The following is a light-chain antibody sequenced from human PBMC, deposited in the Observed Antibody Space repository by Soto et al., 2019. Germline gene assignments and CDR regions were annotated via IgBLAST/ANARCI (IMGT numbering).Light chain of an antibody. CDR3: QSYDSSLTGRYV. J-gene: IGLJ1*01. V-gene: IGLV1-40*01. CDR1: SSNIGAGYD. CDR2: GNS. Sequence: QSVLTQPPSVSGAQGQRVIISCTGSSSNIGAGYDVHGYQQLPGTAPKLIIFGNSNRPSGVPDRIYGSRSGTSASLAITGLQAEDEADYYCQSYDSSLTGRYVFGTGTKVTVL.